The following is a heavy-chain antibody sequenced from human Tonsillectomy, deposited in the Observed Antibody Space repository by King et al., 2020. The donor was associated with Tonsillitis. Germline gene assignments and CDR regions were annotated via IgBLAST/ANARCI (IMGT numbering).Heavy chain of an antibody. CDR3: ALLHRGRQDKYSSSWYEGKDY. V-gene: IGHV4-4*02. CDR1: GGSISSSNW. D-gene: IGHD6-13*01. CDR2: IYRSGST. Sequence: VQLQESGPGLVKPSGTLSLTCAVSGGSISSSNWWSWVRQPPGKGLEWIGEIYRSGSTNYNPSLKSRVTISVDKSKNQFSLKLSSVTAADTAVYYCALLHRGRQDKYSSSWYEGKDYWGQGTLVTVSS. J-gene: IGHJ4*02.